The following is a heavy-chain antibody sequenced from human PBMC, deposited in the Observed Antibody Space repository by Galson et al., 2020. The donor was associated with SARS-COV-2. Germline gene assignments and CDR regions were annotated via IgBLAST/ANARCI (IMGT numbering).Heavy chain of an antibody. Sequence: ASVKVSCKASGYTFTSYGISWVRQAPGQGLEWMGWISAYNGNTNYAQKLQDRVTMTTDTSTSTAYMGLRSLRSDGTAVYYCARDSPANTYYDYIWGSYRFRPLGVDYWGQGTLVTVSS. V-gene: IGHV1-18*01. CDR3: ARDSPANTYYDYIWGSYRFRPLGVDY. D-gene: IGHD3-16*02. J-gene: IGHJ4*02. CDR2: ISAYNGNT. CDR1: GYTFTSYG.